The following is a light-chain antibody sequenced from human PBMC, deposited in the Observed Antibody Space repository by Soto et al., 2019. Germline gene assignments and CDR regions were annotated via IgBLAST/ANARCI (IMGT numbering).Light chain of an antibody. CDR2: YKS. CDR1: QSVSSD. V-gene: IGKV3-15*01. J-gene: IGKJ5*01. CDR3: QQYNKWPIT. Sequence: EIVMTQSRATLAVSPGESATLSCRASQSVSSDLAWYQQKPGQAPRILIYYKSTRVTGLPARLSGGGSGTEFNLTISRLQSEDSAFYYCQQYNKWPITCGQGTRLEIK.